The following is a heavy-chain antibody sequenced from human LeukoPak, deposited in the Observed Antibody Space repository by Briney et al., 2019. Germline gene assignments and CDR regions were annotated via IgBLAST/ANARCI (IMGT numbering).Heavy chain of an antibody. J-gene: IGHJ4*02. CDR1: GYTFTSYG. D-gene: IGHD6-13*01. CDR3: ARLAGITAGGSMVG. V-gene: IGHV1-2*02. CDR2: INPYSGAI. Sequence: ASVKVSCKASGYTFTSYGISWVRQAPGQGLEWMGWINPYSGAINYAQKFQGRVTLTRDTSISTAYMELNSLRSDDTAVYYCARLAGITAGGSMVGWGQGTLVTVSS.